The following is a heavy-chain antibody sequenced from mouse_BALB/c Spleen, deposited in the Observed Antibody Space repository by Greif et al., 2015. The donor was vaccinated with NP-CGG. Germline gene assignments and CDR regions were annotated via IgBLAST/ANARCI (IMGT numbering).Heavy chain of an antibody. J-gene: IGHJ4*01. V-gene: IGHV1-66*01. CDR2: IFPGSGNT. D-gene: IGHD2-2*01. CDR1: GYSFTSYY. CDR3: AGGLRRFYYAMDY. Sequence: QVQLQQSGPELVKPGASVKISCKASGYSFTSYYIHWVKQRPGQGLEWIGWIFPGSGNTKYNEKFKGKATLTADTSSSTAYMQLSSLTSEDPAVYFCAGGLRRFYYAMDYWGQGTSVTVSS.